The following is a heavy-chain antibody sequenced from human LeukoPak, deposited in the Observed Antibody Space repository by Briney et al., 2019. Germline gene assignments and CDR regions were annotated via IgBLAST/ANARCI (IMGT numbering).Heavy chain of an antibody. Sequence: GASVKVSCKASGYTFTSYGISWVRQAPGQGLEWMGWISAYNGNTNYAQKLQGRVTMNTDTSTSTAYMELRSLRSDDTSVYYCAAHDYGDYPYYFDYWGQGTRVTVSS. J-gene: IGHJ4*02. V-gene: IGHV1-18*01. D-gene: IGHD4-17*01. CDR2: ISAYNGNT. CDR3: AAHDYGDYPYYFDY. CDR1: GYTFTSYG.